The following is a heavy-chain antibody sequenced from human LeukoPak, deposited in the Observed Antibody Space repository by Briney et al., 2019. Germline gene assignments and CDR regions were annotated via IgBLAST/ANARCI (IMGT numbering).Heavy chain of an antibody. J-gene: IGHJ3*02. V-gene: IGHV1-8*01. CDR3: AREASVYDSSGYYDAFDS. CDR2: MNPNSGNT. D-gene: IGHD3-22*01. Sequence: GDSVKVSYKASGYTFTSYDINWVRQATGQGLEWMGWMNPNSGNTVYTQKFQGRVTMTRNTSISTAYMELRSLRSEDTAVYYCAREASVYDSSGYYDAFDSWGQGTMVTASS. CDR1: GYTFTSYD.